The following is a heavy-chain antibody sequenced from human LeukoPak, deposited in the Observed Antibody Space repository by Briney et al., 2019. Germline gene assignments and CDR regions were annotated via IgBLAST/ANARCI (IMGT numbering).Heavy chain of an antibody. D-gene: IGHD5-18*01. V-gene: IGHV1-8*03. CDR1: GYTFTSYD. J-gene: IGHJ6*04. CDR3: ARGTRIQLWFGVAVDV. Sequence: ASVKVSCKASGYTFTSYDINWVRQATGQGLEWMGWMNPNSGNTGYAQKFQGRVTITRNTSISTAYMELSRLRSDDTAVYYCARGTRIQLWFGVAVDVWGKGTTVTVSS. CDR2: MNPNSGNT.